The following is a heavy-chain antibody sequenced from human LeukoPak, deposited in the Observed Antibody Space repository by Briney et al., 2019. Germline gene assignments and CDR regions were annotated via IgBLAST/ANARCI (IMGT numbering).Heavy chain of an antibody. CDR1: GYTFTRYQ. Sequence: ASVKVSCKASGYTFTRYQIHWVRQAPGQGLEWMGIINPSGGSTNYAQKFQGRVTLTRDTSTSTVYMELSSLRSEDTAVYYCARDYYYDSGGPYTRGSDYWGQGTLVTVSS. D-gene: IGHD3-22*01. CDR3: ARDYYYDSGGPYTRGSDY. V-gene: IGHV1-46*01. CDR2: INPSGGST. J-gene: IGHJ4*02.